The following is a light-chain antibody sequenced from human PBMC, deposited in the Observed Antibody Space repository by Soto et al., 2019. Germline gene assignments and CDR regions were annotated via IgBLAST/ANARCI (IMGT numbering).Light chain of an antibody. CDR3: QQYYSYPPI. V-gene: IGKV1-8*01. J-gene: IGKJ4*01. Sequence: AIRMTQSPSSFSASTGDRVTITCRASQGISSYLAWYQQKTGKAPKLLIYASSTLQSGVPSRFSGSGSGTDFTLTISCLQSEDFATYYCQQYYSYPPIFGGGTKVEIK. CDR2: ASS. CDR1: QGISSY.